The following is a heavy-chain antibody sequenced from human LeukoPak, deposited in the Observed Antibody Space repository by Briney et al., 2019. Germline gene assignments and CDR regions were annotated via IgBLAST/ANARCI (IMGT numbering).Heavy chain of an antibody. V-gene: IGHV3-7*01. D-gene: IGHD6-19*01. CDR1: GFTFPIYW. CDR3: ARDGDSGWSLSH. CDR2: IKNDGSEA. Sequence: GGSLRLSCAASGFTFPIYWMTWVRQAPGKGLEWVGIIKNDGSEAYYGDSVKGRFTISRDNAKNSLYLQMSSLRADDTAAYFCARDGDSGWSLSHWGQGTLVTVSS. J-gene: IGHJ4*02.